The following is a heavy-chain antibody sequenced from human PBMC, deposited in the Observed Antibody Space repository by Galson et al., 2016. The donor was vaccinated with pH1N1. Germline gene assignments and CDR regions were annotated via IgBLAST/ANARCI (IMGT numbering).Heavy chain of an antibody. V-gene: IGHV1-46*01. CDR2: IDPSGGST. CDR1: GYTFTTQY. CDR3: ARGGYWVY. J-gene: IGHJ4*02. Sequence: SVKVSCKASGYTFTTQYVNWVRQAPGQGLEWLGVIDPSGGSTTYAQKFQGRVTVTVDTSTSTVYMELSSLRSDDTAMYYCARGGYWVYWGLGTLVTVSS. D-gene: IGHD3-22*01.